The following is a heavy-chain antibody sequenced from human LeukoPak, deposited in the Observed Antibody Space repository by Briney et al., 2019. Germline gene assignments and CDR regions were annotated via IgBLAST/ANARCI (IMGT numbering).Heavy chain of an antibody. CDR2: IYSSGST. J-gene: IGHJ4*02. D-gene: IGHD6-19*01. Sequence: SETPSLTCTVSGGSVSGHYWSWIRQPAGKGLEWIGRIYSSGSTNYNPSLKSRLTMSVETSKNQFSLKLKSVTAAGTAVYYCAREDIAVVGNTFDYWGQGTLVTVSS. CDR1: GGSVSGHY. V-gene: IGHV4-4*07. CDR3: AREDIAVVGNTFDY.